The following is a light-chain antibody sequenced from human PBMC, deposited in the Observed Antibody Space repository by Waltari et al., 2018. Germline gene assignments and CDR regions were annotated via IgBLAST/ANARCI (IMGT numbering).Light chain of an antibody. J-gene: IGKJ4*01. CDR3: QQYFTTPPV. CDR2: WAS. Sequence: DIVMTQSPDSLAVSLGERATINCKSSQNILYNSNIKNYLAWYQQKPGQSPRVLINWASIRESGVPDRFSASGSGTEFTLTINNLEAEDVAVYYCQQYFTTPPVFGGGTRVEI. CDR1: QNILYNSNIKNY. V-gene: IGKV4-1*01.